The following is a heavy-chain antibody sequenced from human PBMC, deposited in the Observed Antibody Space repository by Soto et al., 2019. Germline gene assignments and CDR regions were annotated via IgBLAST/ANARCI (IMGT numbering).Heavy chain of an antibody. J-gene: IGHJ4*02. V-gene: IGHV4-34*01. Sequence: SETLSLTCAVYGGSFSGYYWSWIRQPPGKGLEWIGEINHSGSTNYNPSLKSRVTISVDTSKNQFSLKLSSVTAADTAVYYCARGGIDGIDYWGQGTLVTVSS. CDR2: INHSGST. D-gene: IGHD4-17*01. CDR1: GGSFSGYY. CDR3: ARGGIDGIDY.